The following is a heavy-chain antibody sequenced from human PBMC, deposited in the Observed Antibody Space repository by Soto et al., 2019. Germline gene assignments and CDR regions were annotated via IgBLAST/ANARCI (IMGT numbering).Heavy chain of an antibody. CDR1: GGSFSGYY. J-gene: IGHJ4*02. Sequence: KSSETLSLTCAVYGGSFSGYYWSWIRQPPGKGLEWIGEINHSGSTNYNPSLKSRVTISVDTSKNQFSLKLSSVTAADTAVYYCARGGYSGYANYYFDYWGQGTLVTVSS. V-gene: IGHV4-34*01. CDR3: ARGGYSGYANYYFDY. D-gene: IGHD5-12*01. CDR2: INHSGST.